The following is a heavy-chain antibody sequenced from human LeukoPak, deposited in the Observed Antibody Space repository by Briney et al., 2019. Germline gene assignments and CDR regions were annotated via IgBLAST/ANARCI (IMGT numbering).Heavy chain of an antibody. CDR3: ARGLKYSSGWYGIY. Sequence: SVKVSCKASGGTFSSYAISWVRQAPGQGLEWMGGIIPIFGTANYAQKFQGRVTMTRNTSISTAYMELSSLRSEDTAVYYCARGLKYSSGWYGIYWGQGTLVTVSS. V-gene: IGHV1-69*05. CDR2: IIPIFGTA. J-gene: IGHJ4*02. CDR1: GGTFSSYA. D-gene: IGHD6-19*01.